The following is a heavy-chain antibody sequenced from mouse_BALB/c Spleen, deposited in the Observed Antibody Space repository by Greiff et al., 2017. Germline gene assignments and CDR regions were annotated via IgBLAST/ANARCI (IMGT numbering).Heavy chain of an antibody. CDR1: GYAFTNYL. V-gene: IGHV1-54*01. D-gene: IGHD2-10*02. J-gene: IGHJ4*01. CDR3: ARNQYGNMDY. CDR2: INPGSGGT. Sequence: VQLQQSGAELVRPGTSVKVSCKASGYAFTNYLIEWVKQRPGQGLEWIGVINPGSGGTNYNEKFKGKATLTADKSSSTAYMQLSSLTSDDSAVYFCARNQYGNMDYWGQGTSVTVSS.